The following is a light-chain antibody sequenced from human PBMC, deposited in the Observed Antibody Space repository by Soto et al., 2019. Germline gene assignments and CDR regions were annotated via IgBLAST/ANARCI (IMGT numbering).Light chain of an antibody. Sequence: QSVLTQPPSVSAAPGQTVTISCSGSASNIGNNYVSWYQQLPGAAPRLLIYENNKGPSGIPDRFAGSKSGTSATLGITALQAGDEADYYCGTWDTSLSAWVFGGGTNLTVL. CDR3: GTWDTSLSAWV. CDR1: ASNIGNNY. J-gene: IGLJ3*02. CDR2: ENN. V-gene: IGLV1-51*02.